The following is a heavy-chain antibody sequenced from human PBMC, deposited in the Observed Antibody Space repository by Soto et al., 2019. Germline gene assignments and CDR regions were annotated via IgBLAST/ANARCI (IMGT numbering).Heavy chain of an antibody. CDR2: IYSSGTT. CDR1: GFTVSNNY. Sequence: GGSLRLSCAASGFTVSNNYMSWVRQAPGKGLEWVSFIYSSGTTYYADSVKGRFTISRDNSKNTLYLQMSSLRIEDTAVYYCGRQYCSGGSCYYGYDIRGPGTLDTVSS. CDR3: GRQYCSGGSCYYGYDI. V-gene: IGHV3-53*01. D-gene: IGHD2-15*01. J-gene: IGHJ4*02.